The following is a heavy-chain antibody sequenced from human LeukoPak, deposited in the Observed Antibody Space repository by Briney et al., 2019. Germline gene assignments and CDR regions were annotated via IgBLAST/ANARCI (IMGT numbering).Heavy chain of an antibody. CDR1: GGSISSGSYY. Sequence: PSQTLSLTCTVSGGSISSGSYYWSWIRQPAGKGLEWVGYIYYTGSTNYNPSLKSRVTISVDTSKNQFSLKLSSVTAADTAVYYCARQQVDHGGFDYWGQGTLVTVSS. CDR2: IYYTGST. D-gene: IGHD6-13*01. V-gene: IGHV4-61*09. J-gene: IGHJ4*02. CDR3: ARQQVDHGGFDY.